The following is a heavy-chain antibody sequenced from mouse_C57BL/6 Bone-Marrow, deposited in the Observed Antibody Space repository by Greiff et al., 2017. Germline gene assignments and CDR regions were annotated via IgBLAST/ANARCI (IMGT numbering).Heavy chain of an antibody. D-gene: IGHD1-1*01. J-gene: IGHJ1*03. CDR1: GYTFTDYY. CDR3: ARKTTVVARDWYFDV. CDR2: INPYNGGT. V-gene: IGHV1-19*01. Sequence: VQLQQSGPVLVKPGASVKMSCKASGYTFTDYYMNWVKQSHGKSLEWIGVINPYNGGTSYNQKFKGKATLTVDKSSSTAYMELNSLTSEDSAVYYCARKTTVVARDWYFDVWGTGTTVTVSS.